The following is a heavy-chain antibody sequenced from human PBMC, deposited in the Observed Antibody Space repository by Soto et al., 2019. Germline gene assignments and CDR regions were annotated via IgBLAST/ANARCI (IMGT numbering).Heavy chain of an antibody. CDR1: GGTFSSYA. V-gene: IGHV1-69*13. D-gene: IGHD4-17*01. J-gene: IGHJ4*02. CDR2: IIPIFGTA. CDR3: ARSRTVYGDYEGAHFDY. Sequence: ASVKVSCKASGGTFSSYAISWVRQAPGQGLEWMGGIIPIFGTANYAQKFQGRVTITADESTSTAYMELSSLRSEDTAVYYCARSRTVYGDYEGAHFDYWGQGTLVTVSS.